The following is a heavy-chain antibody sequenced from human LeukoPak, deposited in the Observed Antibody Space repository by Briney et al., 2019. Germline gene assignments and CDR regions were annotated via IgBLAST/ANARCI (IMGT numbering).Heavy chain of an antibody. CDR2: VSYDGSNK. D-gene: IGHD3-10*01. CDR1: GFTISNYG. J-gene: IGHJ4*02. V-gene: IGHV3-30*18. Sequence: GRSLRLSCAASGFTISNYGMHWVRQAPAKGLEWVGVVSYDGSNKYYPDSVKGRFTISRDSSKNTLYLQMNSLRAEDTAVYYCAKEGYYGSGSFPDYWGRGTLVTVSS. CDR3: AKEGYYGSGSFPDY.